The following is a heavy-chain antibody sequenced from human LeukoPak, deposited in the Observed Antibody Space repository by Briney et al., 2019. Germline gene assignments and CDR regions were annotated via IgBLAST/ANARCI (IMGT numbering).Heavy chain of an antibody. CDR2: ITGSSSFI. V-gene: IGHV3-21*01. CDR1: GFTFSSYW. Sequence: GGSLRLSCAASGFTFSSYWMHWVRQAPGKGLEWVSSITGSSSFIYYADSVKGRFTISRDNAKNSLHLQMNSLRAEDTAVYYCARNYDSSGYGYNWFDPWGQGTLVTVSS. CDR3: ARNYDSSGYGYNWFDP. D-gene: IGHD3-22*01. J-gene: IGHJ5*02.